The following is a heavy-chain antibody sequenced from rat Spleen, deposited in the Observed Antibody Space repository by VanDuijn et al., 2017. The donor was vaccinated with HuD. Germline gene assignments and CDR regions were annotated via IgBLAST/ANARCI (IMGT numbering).Heavy chain of an antibody. V-gene: IGHV5-25*01. Sequence: EVQLVESGGGLVQPGRSMKLSCAASGFTFSNYDMAWVRQAPTKGLEWVASISYDGSSTYYRDSVKGRFTISRDNAKSTLYLQMDSLRSEDTATYHCARYRDSYGHVGIFDYWGQGVMVTVSS. J-gene: IGHJ2*01. CDR1: GFTFSNYD. D-gene: IGHD1-12*01. CDR3: ARYRDSYGHVGIFDY. CDR2: ISYDGSST.